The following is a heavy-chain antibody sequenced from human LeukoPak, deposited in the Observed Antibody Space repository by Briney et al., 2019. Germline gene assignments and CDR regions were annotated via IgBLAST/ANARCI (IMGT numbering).Heavy chain of an antibody. J-gene: IGHJ4*02. V-gene: IGHV3-11*06. CDR2: ISSSSSYT. Sequence: GGSLRLSCAASGFTFSDCYMSWIRQAPGKGLEWVSYISSSSSYTNYADSVKSRFTISRDKAKNSLYLQMNSLRAEDTAVYYCARGSVAGTKFDYWGEGTLVTVSS. CDR3: ARGSVAGTKFDY. D-gene: IGHD6-19*01. CDR1: GFTFSDCY.